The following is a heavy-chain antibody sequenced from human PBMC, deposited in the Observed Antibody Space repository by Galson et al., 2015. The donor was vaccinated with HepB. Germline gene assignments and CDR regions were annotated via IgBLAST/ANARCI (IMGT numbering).Heavy chain of an antibody. CDR1: GFTFSSYA. J-gene: IGHJ4*02. CDR2: ISYDGSIK. D-gene: IGHD6-13*01. Sequence: SLRLSCAASGFTFSSYAMHWVRQAPGKGLGWVAVISYDGSIKHYGDSVKGRFTISRDDSKNTLYVQMNSLRAEDTAVYYCARDLWSAAGFPGIWGQGTLVTVSS. CDR3: ARDLWSAAGFPGI. V-gene: IGHV3-30-3*01.